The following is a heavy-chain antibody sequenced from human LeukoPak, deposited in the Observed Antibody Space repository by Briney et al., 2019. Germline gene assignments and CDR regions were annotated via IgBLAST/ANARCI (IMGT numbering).Heavy chain of an antibody. J-gene: IGHJ3*02. V-gene: IGHV4-59*13. D-gene: IGHD2/OR15-2a*01. CDR1: GGSIHNYF. CDR2: IYSTGSI. Sequence: KPSETLSLTCTVSGGSIHNYFWNWFRQSPGKGLEWIAHIYSTGSIEYNPSLRSRVTLPVDTSKNQFSLKLSSMTAADTAVYYCARGTVSHYYNSAGTKYKWGDSSDIWGQGTKVTVSS. CDR3: ARGTVSHYYNSAGTKYKWGDSSDI.